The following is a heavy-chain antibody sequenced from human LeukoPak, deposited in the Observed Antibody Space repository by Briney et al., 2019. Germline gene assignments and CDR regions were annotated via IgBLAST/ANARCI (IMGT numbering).Heavy chain of an antibody. CDR1: GFTFSSYA. CDR2: ISGSGGST. V-gene: IGHV3-23*01. D-gene: IGHD3-16*02. CDR3: AKAFYDYVWGSYRHPYYFDY. Sequence: GGSLRLSCAASGFTFSSYAMSWVRQAPGKGLEWVSAISGSGGSTYYADSVKGRFTISRDNSKNTLYLQMNSLRAEDTAVYYCAKAFYDYVWGSYRHPYYFDYWGQGTLATVSS. J-gene: IGHJ4*02.